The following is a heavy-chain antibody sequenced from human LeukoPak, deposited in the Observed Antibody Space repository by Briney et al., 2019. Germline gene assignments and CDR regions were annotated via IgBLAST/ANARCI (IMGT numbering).Heavy chain of an antibody. V-gene: IGHV3-21*01. Sequence: GGSLRLSCAASGFTFSSYNMNWVRQAPGKGLEWVSSISSGSTYIDYADSMKGRFTISRDNAKNSLYLQMNSLRAEDTAVYYCARALRYLDWFCYFDSWGQGTPVTVS. D-gene: IGHD3-9*01. CDR3: ARALRYLDWFCYFDS. CDR1: GFTFSSYN. J-gene: IGHJ4*02. CDR2: ISSGSTYI.